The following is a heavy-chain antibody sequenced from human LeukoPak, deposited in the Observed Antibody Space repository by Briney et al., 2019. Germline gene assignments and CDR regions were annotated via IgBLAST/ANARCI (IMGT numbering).Heavy chain of an antibody. D-gene: IGHD6-13*01. CDR1: GGSISSYY. CDR2: IYTSGST. CDR3: ASQDSSSWYGTDC. Sequence: PSETLSLTCTVSGGSISSYYWSWIRQPPGKGLEWIGRIYTSGSTNYNPSLKSRVTISMDTSKNQFSLKLTSVTAADTAVYYCASQDSSSWYGTDCWGQGTLVTVSS. J-gene: IGHJ4*02. V-gene: IGHV4-4*08.